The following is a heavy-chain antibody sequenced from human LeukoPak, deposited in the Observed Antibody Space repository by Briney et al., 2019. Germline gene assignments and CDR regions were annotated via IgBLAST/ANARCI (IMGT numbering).Heavy chain of an antibody. CDR1: GGSISSYY. D-gene: IGHD3-3*01. CDR3: ARLALWSGYRGGYMDV. J-gene: IGHJ6*03. V-gene: IGHV4-4*07. Sequence: SETLSLTCTVSGGSISSYYWSWIRQPAGKGLEWIGRIYTSGSTNYNPSLKSRVTMSVDTTKNQFSLKLSSVTAADTAVYYCARLALWSGYRGGYMDVWGKGTTVTVSS. CDR2: IYTSGST.